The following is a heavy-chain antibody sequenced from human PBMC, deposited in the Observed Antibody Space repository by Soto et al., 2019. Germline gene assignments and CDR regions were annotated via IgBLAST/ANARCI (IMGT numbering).Heavy chain of an antibody. J-gene: IGHJ4*01. CDR1: GFTVSSNY. CDR3: ATDLNWPNY. CDR2: IYSGGTT. V-gene: IGHV3-66*01. Sequence: GGSLRLSCAASGFTVSSNYMSWVRQAPGKGLEWVSVIYSGGTTYYADSVKGRFTISRDNTKNSLYLHMNSLRAEDTAVYYCATDLNWPNYWGHGTLVTVSS. D-gene: IGHD1-20*01.